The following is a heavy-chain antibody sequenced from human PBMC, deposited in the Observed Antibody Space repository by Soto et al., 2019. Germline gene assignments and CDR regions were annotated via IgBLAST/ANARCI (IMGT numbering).Heavy chain of an antibody. CDR3: AGNSEKISDYYYYYYMDV. V-gene: IGHV4-59*08. J-gene: IGHJ6*03. D-gene: IGHD4-4*01. CDR2: IYYSGST. Sequence: SETLSLTCTVSGGSISSYYWSWIRQPPGKGLEWIGYIYYSGSTNYNPSLKSRVTISVDTSKNQFSLKLSSVTAAGTAVYYCAGNSEKISDYYYYYYMDVWGKGTTVTVSS. CDR1: GGSISSYY.